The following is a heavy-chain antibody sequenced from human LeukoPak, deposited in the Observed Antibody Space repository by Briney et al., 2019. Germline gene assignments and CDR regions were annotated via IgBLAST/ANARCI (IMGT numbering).Heavy chain of an antibody. J-gene: IGHJ4*02. Sequence: GGSLRLSCAASGFTFSSYAMHWVRQAPGKGLEWVAVISYDGSNKYYADSVKGRFTISRDNSKNTLYLQMNSLRAEDTAVYYCARDQGRFGELLLDYWGQGTLVTVSS. V-gene: IGHV3-30-3*01. CDR2: ISYDGSNK. D-gene: IGHD3-10*01. CDR1: GFTFSSYA. CDR3: ARDQGRFGELLLDY.